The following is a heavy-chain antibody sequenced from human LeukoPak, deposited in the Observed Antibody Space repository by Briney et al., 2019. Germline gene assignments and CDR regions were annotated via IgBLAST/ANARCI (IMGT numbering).Heavy chain of an antibody. J-gene: IGHJ4*02. CDR3: TRAGQYRHDY. Sequence: SGGSLRLSCAASGFTFSSYWMHWVRHAPGKGLVWVSRINPDGTTSNYADSVKGRFTISRDNAKNTVFLQMNSLRAEDTAIYYCTRAGQYRHDYWGQGTLVTVSS. CDR2: INPDGTTS. D-gene: IGHD1-1*01. CDR1: GFTFSSYW. V-gene: IGHV3-74*01.